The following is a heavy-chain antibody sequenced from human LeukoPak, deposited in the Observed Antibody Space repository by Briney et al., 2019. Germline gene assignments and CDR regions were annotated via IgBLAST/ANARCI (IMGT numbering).Heavy chain of an antibody. D-gene: IGHD6-13*01. V-gene: IGHV3-43*02. CDR3: AKPWTGYSSSWYFYYFDY. CDR1: GFTFDDYA. Sequence: PGGSLRLSCAASGFTFDDYAMHWVRQAPGKGLEWVSLISGDGGSTYYADPVKGRFTISRDNSKNSLYLQMNSLRTEDTALYYCAKPWTGYSSSWYFYYFDYWGQGTLVTVSS. CDR2: ISGDGGST. J-gene: IGHJ4*02.